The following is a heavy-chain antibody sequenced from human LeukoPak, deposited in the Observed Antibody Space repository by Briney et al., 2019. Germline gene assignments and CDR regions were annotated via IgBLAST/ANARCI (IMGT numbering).Heavy chain of an antibody. Sequence: GSLRLSCAASGFTVSSNYMNWVRQPPGKGLEWIGSIYYSGSTYYNPSLKSRVTISVDTSKNQFSLKLSSVTAADTAVYYCARHQAYCSSTSCSQPDWFDPWGQGTLVTVSS. CDR3: ARHQAYCSSTSCSQPDWFDP. D-gene: IGHD2-2*01. J-gene: IGHJ5*02. CDR2: IYYSGST. V-gene: IGHV4-39*01. CDR1: GFTVSSNY.